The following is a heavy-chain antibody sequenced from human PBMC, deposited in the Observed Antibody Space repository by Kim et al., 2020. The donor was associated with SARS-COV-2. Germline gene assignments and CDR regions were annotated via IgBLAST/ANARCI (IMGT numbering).Heavy chain of an antibody. Sequence: SETLSLTCAVYGGSFSGYYWSWIRQPPGKGLEWIGEINHSGSTNYNPSLKSRVTISVDTSKNQFSLKLSSVTAADTAVYYCARVSFGFGLPGGGIDYWGQGTLVTVSS. D-gene: IGHD3-16*01. J-gene: IGHJ4*02. CDR3: ARVSFGFGLPGGGIDY. CDR2: INHSGST. CDR1: GGSFSGYY. V-gene: IGHV4-34*01.